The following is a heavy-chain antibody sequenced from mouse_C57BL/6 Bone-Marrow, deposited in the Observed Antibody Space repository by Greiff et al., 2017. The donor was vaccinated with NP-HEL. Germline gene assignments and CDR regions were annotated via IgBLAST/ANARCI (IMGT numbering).Heavy chain of an antibody. CDR3: ASPYDYDVAWFAY. CDR2: ISSGGSYT. CDR1: GFTFSSYG. D-gene: IGHD2-4*01. J-gene: IGHJ3*01. Sequence: EVHLVESGGDLVKPGGSLKLSCAASGFTFSSYGMSWVRQTPDKRLEWVATISSGGSYTYYQDSVKGRFTISRDNAKNTLYLQMSSLKSEDTAMYYCASPYDYDVAWFAYWGQGTLVTVSA. V-gene: IGHV5-6*01.